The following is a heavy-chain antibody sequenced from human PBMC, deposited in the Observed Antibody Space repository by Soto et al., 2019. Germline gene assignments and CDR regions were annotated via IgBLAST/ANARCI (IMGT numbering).Heavy chain of an antibody. D-gene: IGHD2-15*01. V-gene: IGHV1-69*06. Sequence: QVQLVQSGAEVKKPGSSVKVSCRASGGTFSKFVVSWVRQAPGQGLEWMGGIVHLFGTTNYAQKFQGRVTITADKSTTTASMGVSSLRSDDTAVYYCASREGVAGPATYTSPGYCFDCWGQGTLVNVSS. CDR1: GGTFSKFV. CDR2: IVHLFGTT. CDR3: ASREGVAGPATYTSPGYCFDC. J-gene: IGHJ4*02.